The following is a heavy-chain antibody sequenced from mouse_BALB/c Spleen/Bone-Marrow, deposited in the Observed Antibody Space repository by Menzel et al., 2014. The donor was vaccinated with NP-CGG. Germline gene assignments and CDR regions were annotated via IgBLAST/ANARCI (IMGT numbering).Heavy chain of an antibody. CDR2: IDPANGNT. Sequence: EVQLQQSGAELVKPGASVKLSCTASGFNIKDTFLHWVKQRPEQGLEWIGRIDPANGNTKYDPKFQGKATITADTSSNTAYLQLSSLTSEDTAVYYCASDRYAWDCDVWGAGATVTVSS. V-gene: IGHV14-3*02. D-gene: IGHD2-14*01. J-gene: IGHJ1*01. CDR3: ASDRYAWDCDV. CDR1: GFNIKDTF.